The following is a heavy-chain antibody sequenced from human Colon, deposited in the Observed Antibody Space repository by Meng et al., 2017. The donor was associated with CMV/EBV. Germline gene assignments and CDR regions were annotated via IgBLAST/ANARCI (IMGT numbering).Heavy chain of an antibody. CDR2: ISWNSGSI. D-gene: IGHD3-3*01. V-gene: IGHV3-9*01. J-gene: IGHJ4*02. Sequence: GGSLRLSCAASGFTFDDYVMYWVRQAPGKGLEWVSGISWNSGSIGYADSVKGRFTISRDNAKNSLYLQMNSLRAEDTALYYCAKGLFLEWLLPTLFDYWGQGTLVTVSS. CDR3: AKGLFLEWLLPTLFDY. CDR1: GFTFDDYV.